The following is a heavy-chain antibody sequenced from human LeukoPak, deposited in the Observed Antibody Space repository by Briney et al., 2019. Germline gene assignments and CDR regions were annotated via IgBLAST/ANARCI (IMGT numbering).Heavy chain of an antibody. V-gene: IGHV3-23*01. CDR3: TRELYYYDSSGYVDY. D-gene: IGHD3-22*01. CDR1: GFTFSSYA. Sequence: GGSLRLSCAASGFTFSSYAMSWVRQAPGKGLEWVSAISGSGGSTYYADSVKGRFTISRDNSKNTLYLQMNSLRAEDTAVYYCTRELYYYDSSGYVDYWGQGTLVTVSS. CDR2: ISGSGGST. J-gene: IGHJ4*02.